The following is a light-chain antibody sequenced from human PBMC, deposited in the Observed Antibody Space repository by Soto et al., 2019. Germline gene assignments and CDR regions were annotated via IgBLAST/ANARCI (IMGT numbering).Light chain of an antibody. CDR3: SSYAGSNNWAV. J-gene: IGLJ3*02. V-gene: IGLV2-8*01. CDR2: EDT. Sequence: QSALTQPPSASGSPEQSVTISCTGTSSDVGGYNYVSWYQQHPGKAPKLIIYEDTKRPSGVSDRFTGSKSGNTASLTVSGLQAEDEADYYCSSYAGSNNWAVFGGGTKLTVL. CDR1: SSDVGGYNY.